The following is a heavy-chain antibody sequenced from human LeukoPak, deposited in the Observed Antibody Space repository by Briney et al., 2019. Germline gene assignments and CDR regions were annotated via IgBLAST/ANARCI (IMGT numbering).Heavy chain of an antibody. V-gene: IGHV3-21*01. Sequence: GGSLRLSCAASGFTFSSYTMNWVRQAPGKGLEWVSSISSSSSYIYYADSVKGRFTMSRDNAKKSLYLQMNSLRAEDTAVYYCARDASYGYLFHYWGQGTLVTVSS. J-gene: IGHJ4*02. CDR2: ISSSSSYI. D-gene: IGHD6-25*01. CDR1: GFTFSSYT. CDR3: ARDASYGYLFHY.